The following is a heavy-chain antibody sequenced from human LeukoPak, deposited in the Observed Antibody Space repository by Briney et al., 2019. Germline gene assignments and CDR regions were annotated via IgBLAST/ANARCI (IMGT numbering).Heavy chain of an antibody. J-gene: IGHJ4*02. CDR2: IHPNNGGV. D-gene: IGHD2-8*01. CDR3: VKDAPNGSVDF. Sequence: GGSLRLSCVTSGFTFERYVMHWMRLAPGKGLECVSSIHPNNGGVGYAASVKGRFAISRDNARNSLYLEMTSLRPEDTAVYYCVKDAPNGSVDFWGRGTLVTVSP. CDR1: GFTFERYV. V-gene: IGHV3-9*01.